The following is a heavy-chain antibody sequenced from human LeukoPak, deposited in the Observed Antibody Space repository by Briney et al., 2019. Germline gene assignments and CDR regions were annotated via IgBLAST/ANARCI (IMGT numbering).Heavy chain of an antibody. V-gene: IGHV1-2*06. CDR1: GYTFTGYY. J-gene: IGHJ4*02. CDR2: INPNSGGT. D-gene: IGHD2-15*01. CDR3: ASSDCSGGSCYLDY. Sequence: ASVKVSCKASGYTFTGYYMHWVRQAPGQGLEWMGRINPNSGGTNYAQKFQGRVTMTRDTPISTAYMELGRLRSDDTAVYYCASSDCSGGSCYLDYWGQGTLVTVSS.